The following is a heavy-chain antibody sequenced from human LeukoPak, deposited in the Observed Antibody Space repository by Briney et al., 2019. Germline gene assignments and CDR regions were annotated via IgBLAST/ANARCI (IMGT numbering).Heavy chain of an antibody. V-gene: IGHV1-18*01. CDR1: GGTFSSYA. CDR3: ARHALRSSSDY. CDR2: VSPYNGNT. J-gene: IGHJ4*02. D-gene: IGHD3-10*01. Sequence: GASVKVSCKASGGTFSSYAISWVRQAPGQGLEWMGWVSPYNGNTNYAQRFQGRVTMTSDRSTSTAYIELRSLRFDDTAVYYCARHALRSSSDYWGQGTLVSVSS.